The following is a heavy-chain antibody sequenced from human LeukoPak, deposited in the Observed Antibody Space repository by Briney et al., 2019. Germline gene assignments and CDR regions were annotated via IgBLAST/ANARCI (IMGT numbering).Heavy chain of an antibody. CDR1: GFTFASYG. V-gene: IGHV3-23*01. CDR2: VSGSGGST. D-gene: IGHD3-16*02. J-gene: IGHJ4*02. CDR3: AKADSVYRYGDTYYFDC. Sequence: GGSLRLSCAASGFTFASYGMSWVRQAPGKGLEWVSVVSGSGGSTDYADSVKGRFTISRDNSKNTLYLQMNSLRAEDTAVYYCAKADSVYRYGDTYYFDCWGQGTLVTVSS.